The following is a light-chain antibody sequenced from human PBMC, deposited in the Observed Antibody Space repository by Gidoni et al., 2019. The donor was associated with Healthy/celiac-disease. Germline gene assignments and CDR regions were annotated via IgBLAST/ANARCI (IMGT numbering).Light chain of an antibody. CDR1: QSVSSSY. V-gene: IGKV3D-20*01. Sequence: EIVLTQSPATLALSPGERATLYCGASQSVSSSYLAWYQQKPGLAPRLLIYDASGRATGIPDRVSGSGSGTDFTLTISRLEPEDFAVYYCQQYGSSPAITFGQGTRLEIK. CDR2: DAS. CDR3: QQYGSSPAIT. J-gene: IGKJ5*01.